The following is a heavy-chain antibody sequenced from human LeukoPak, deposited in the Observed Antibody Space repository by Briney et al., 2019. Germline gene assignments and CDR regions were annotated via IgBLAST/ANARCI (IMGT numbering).Heavy chain of an antibody. CDR3: ARWGISAAHDAFDM. V-gene: IGHV3-33*01. CDR2: IWSHGNEK. D-gene: IGHD6-13*01. Sequence: GRSLRLSCAASGFTFSFYGMHWVRQAPGKGLKWVAVIWSHGNEKYYADSVEGRFTVSRDNSKNTLYLQMNSLRDEGTAVYYCARWGISAAHDAFDMWGQGTMVTVSS. J-gene: IGHJ3*02. CDR1: GFTFSFYG.